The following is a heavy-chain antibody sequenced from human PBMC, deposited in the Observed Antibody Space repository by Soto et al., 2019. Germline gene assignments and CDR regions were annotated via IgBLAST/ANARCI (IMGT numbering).Heavy chain of an antibody. Sequence: HPGGSLRLSCAASGFTFTNYGMHWVRQAPGKGLEWLAVVSYDGGNKFYADSVKGRFTISRDNSKNTLYLQMNSLRAEDTAVYYCAKARALYYYDSRGADYWGQGTLVTVSS. J-gene: IGHJ4*02. CDR1: GFTFTNYG. V-gene: IGHV3-30*18. CDR2: VSYDGGNK. CDR3: AKARALYYYDSRGADY. D-gene: IGHD3-22*01.